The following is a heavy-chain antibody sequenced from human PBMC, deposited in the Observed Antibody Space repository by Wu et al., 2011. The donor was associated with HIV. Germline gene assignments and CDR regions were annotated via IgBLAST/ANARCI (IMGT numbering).Heavy chain of an antibody. CDR3: AKPKGLRGAVLHS. CDR1: GYTFSDYY. J-gene: IGHJ4*02. D-gene: IGHD3-10*01. CDR2: INPSSGGT. Sequence: QVQLVQSGAEVKTPGASVKVSCKASGYTFSDYYMHWVRQAPGQGLEWMGWINPSSGGTIFAQKFQGRVTMTRDTSISTAYLDLSRLTSDDTAVYYCAKPKGLRGAVLHSWGQGTPVTVSS. V-gene: IGHV1-2*02.